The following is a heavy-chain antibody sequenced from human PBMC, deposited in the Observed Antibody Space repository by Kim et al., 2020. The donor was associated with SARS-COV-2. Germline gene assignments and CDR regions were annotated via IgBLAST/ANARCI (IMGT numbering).Heavy chain of an antibody. V-gene: IGHV3-23*01. CDR2: ISCGGENK. CDR3: SESGAETSTVLDFDH. CDR1: GFTFSTYA. Sequence: GGSLRLSCAAAGFTFSTYAMSWVRQAPGKGLGWLSGISCGGENKYYRDSVKGPFSISRDNSKNTRWLQMDSLRTGDTSFYFSSESGAETSTVLDFDHWG. D-gene: IGHD4-4*01. J-gene: IGHJ4*01.